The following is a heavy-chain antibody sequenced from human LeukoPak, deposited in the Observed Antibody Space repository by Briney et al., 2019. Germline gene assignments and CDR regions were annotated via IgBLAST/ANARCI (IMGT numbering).Heavy chain of an antibody. Sequence: SGGSLRLSCAASGFTFSSYSMNWVRQAPGKWLEWVSSISSSSSYIYYADSVKGRFTISRDNAKNSLYLQMNSLRAEDTAVYYCARRHDYSNYPDYWGQGILVTVSS. CDR2: ISSSSSYI. CDR1: GFTFSSYS. V-gene: IGHV3-21*01. J-gene: IGHJ4*02. CDR3: ARRHDYSNYPDY. D-gene: IGHD4-11*01.